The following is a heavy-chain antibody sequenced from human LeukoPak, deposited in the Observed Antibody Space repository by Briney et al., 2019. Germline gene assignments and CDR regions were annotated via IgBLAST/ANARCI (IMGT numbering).Heavy chain of an antibody. CDR2: ISSSSSYI. Sequence: PGGSLRLSCAASGVTFSSYSMNCVRQAPGKGLEWVSSISSSSSYIYYADSVKGRFTISRDNAKNSLYLQMNSLRAEDTAVYYCARDQVPIVVVVAATGYGMDVWGQGTTVTVSS. CDR1: GVTFSSYS. V-gene: IGHV3-21*01. J-gene: IGHJ6*02. CDR3: ARDQVPIVVVVAATGYGMDV. D-gene: IGHD2-15*01.